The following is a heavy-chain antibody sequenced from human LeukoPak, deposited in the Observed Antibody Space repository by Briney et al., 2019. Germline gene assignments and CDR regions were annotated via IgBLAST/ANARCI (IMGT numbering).Heavy chain of an antibody. J-gene: IGHJ4*02. V-gene: IGHV3-7*03. CDR1: GFTFSSFW. Sequence: GGSLRLSCAASGFTFSSFWMIWVRQAPGKGLEWVANIKEDGSVKNYVDSVKGRFTISRDNAKNSLFLQMNSLRAEDTAVYYCARGPSSSWYLVDYWGQGTLVTVSS. CDR3: ARGPSSSWYLVDY. D-gene: IGHD6-13*01. CDR2: IKEDGSVK.